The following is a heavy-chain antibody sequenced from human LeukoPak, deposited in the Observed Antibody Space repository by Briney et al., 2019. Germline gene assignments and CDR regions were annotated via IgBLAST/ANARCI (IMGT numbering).Heavy chain of an antibody. J-gene: IGHJ5*02. D-gene: IGHD3-22*01. CDR2: IYYSGST. Sequence: SETLSLTCTVSGGAISSGGYYWSWIRQHPGRGLEWIGHIYYSGSTYYNPSLKSRVTISVDTSKNQFSLKLSSVTAADTAVYYCARDGPHYYDTTRVMTAWFAPWGQGTLVTVSS. CDR3: ARDGPHYYDTTRVMTAWFAP. CDR1: GGAISSGGYY. V-gene: IGHV4-31*03.